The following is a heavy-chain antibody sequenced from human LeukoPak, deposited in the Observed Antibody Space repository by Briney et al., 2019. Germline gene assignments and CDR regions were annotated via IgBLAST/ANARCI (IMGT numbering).Heavy chain of an antibody. D-gene: IGHD3-22*01. CDR3: AKGKLRKTYYYDSSGYYSFGY. J-gene: IGHJ4*02. CDR2: ISGSGGST. CDR1: RFTFSSYA. Sequence: GGSLRLSCAASRFTFSSYAMSWVRQAPGKGLEWVSVISGSGGSTYYADSVKGRFTISRDNSKNTLYLQMNSLRAEDTAVYYCAKGKLRKTYYYDSSGYYSFGYWGQGTLVTVSS. V-gene: IGHV3-23*01.